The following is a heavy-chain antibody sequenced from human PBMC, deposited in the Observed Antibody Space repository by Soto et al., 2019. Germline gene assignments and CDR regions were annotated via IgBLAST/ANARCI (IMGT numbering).Heavy chain of an antibody. CDR1: GGTFSSYP. Sequence: ASVKVSCKASGGTFSSYPINWVRQAPGQGLEWMGGIVPNVGTVNYAQKFQGRVTVTADKSTGTAYMELSSLRSEDTALYYCARRDTSGFLRYFDDWGQGTLVTVSS. V-gene: IGHV1-69*06. D-gene: IGHD3-3*01. J-gene: IGHJ4*03. CDR3: ARRDTSGFLRYFDD. CDR2: IVPNVGTV.